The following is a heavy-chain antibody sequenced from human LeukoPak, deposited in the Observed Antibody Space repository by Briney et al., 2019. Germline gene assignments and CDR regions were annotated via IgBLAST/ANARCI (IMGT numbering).Heavy chain of an antibody. V-gene: IGHV1-24*01. CDR1: GYTLTELS. J-gene: IGHJ4*02. D-gene: IGHD6-19*01. CDR2: FDPEDGET. Sequence: ASVKVSCKVSGYTLTELSMRWVRQAPGKGIEWMGGFDPEDGETIYAQKFQGRVTMTEDTSTDTAYMELSSLRSEDTAVYYCATEGTIAVAGSFDYWGQGTLVTVSS. CDR3: ATEGTIAVAGSFDY.